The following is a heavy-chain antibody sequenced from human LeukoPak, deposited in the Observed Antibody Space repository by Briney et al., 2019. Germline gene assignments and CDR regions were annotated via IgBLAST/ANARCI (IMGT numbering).Heavy chain of an antibody. V-gene: IGHV1-18*01. D-gene: IGHD7-27*01. CDR1: GYTFTSHG. CDR2: ISGFNGET. Sequence: ASVKVSCKTYGYTFTSHGISWVRQAPGQGLEWMGWISGFNGETHYAQNLQGRVTMTTDTSTSTAYMELRSLRSDDTAVYYCARAPRNWGFDYWSQGTLVIVSS. CDR3: ARAPRNWGFDY. J-gene: IGHJ4*02.